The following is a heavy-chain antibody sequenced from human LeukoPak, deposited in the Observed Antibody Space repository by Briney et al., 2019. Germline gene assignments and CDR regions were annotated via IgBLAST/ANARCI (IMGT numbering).Heavy chain of an antibody. V-gene: IGHV3-30*03. CDR2: ISYDGSNK. D-gene: IGHD2-15*01. J-gene: IGHJ4*02. CDR3: AREVPATATAHDY. CDR1: GFTFSSYG. Sequence: PGRSLRLSCAASGFTFSSYGMHWVRQAPGKGLEWVAVISYDGSNKYYADSVKGRSTISRDNSKNTLYLQMNSLRAEDTAVYYCAREVPATATAHDYWGQGTLVTVSS.